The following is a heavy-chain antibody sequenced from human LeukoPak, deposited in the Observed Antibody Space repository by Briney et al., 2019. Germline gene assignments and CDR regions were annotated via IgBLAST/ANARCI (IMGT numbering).Heavy chain of an antibody. CDR1: GFMFSNYW. J-gene: IGHJ6*01. CDR2: IKQDGSEK. D-gene: IGHD3-10*01. CDR3: ARKGLTVIRGVIINHYYYYGMDV. Sequence: PGGSLRLSCAASGFMFSNYWMSWVRQAPGKGLEWVANIKQDGSEKYYVDSAKGRFTISRDNAKNSLYLQMNSLRAEDTAMYYCARKGLTVIRGVIINHYYYYGMDVWGKGPRSPSPQ. V-gene: IGHV3-7*03.